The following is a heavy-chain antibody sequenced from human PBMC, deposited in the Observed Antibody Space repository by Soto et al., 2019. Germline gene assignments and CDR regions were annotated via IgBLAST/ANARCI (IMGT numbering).Heavy chain of an antibody. CDR3: ARDTLFNYYGSGSPFGY. CDR2: MNPNSGNT. Sequence: ASVKVSCKASGYTFTSYDINWVRQATGQGLEWMGWMNPNSGNTGYAQKFQGRVTMTRNTSISTAYMELSSLRSEDTAVYYCARDTLFNYYGSGSPFGYWGQGTLVTVSS. CDR1: GYTFTSYD. V-gene: IGHV1-8*01. J-gene: IGHJ4*02. D-gene: IGHD3-10*01.